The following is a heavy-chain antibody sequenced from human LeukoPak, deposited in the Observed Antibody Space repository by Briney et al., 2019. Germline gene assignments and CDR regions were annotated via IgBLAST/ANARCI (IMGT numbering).Heavy chain of an antibody. CDR1: GFIFNDHY. J-gene: IGHJ5*02. D-gene: IGHD6-19*01. Sequence: GGSLRLSCAASGFIFNDHYMDWVRQAPGKGLEWVANIKQDGSEKYYVDSVKGRFTISRDNAKNSLYLQVNSLRAEDTAVYYCARKIGSGWYWWFDPWGQGTLVTVSS. CDR2: IKQDGSEK. CDR3: ARKIGSGWYWWFDP. V-gene: IGHV3-7*01.